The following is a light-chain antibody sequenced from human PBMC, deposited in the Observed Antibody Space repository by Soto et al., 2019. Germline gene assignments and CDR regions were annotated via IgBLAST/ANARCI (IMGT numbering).Light chain of an antibody. J-gene: IGKJ1*01. CDR2: DAS. Sequence: EIVVTQSQATLSLSPGEIATLSCRASQSVSSYLAWYQQKPGQAPRLLIYDASNRATGIPARFSGSGSGTDFTLTISSLEPEDFAVYYCQQRSNWPRTFGQGTKVAIK. CDR1: QSVSSY. V-gene: IGKV3-11*01. CDR3: QQRSNWPRT.